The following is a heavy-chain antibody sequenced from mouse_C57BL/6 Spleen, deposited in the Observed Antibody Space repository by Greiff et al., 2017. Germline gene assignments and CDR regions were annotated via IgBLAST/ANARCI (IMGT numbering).Heavy chain of an antibody. CDR2: INPNYGTT. CDR3: ARGSSGDY. CDR1: GYSFTDYN. J-gene: IGHJ2*01. V-gene: IGHV1-39*01. D-gene: IGHD3-2*02. Sequence: EVQLQQSGPELVKPGASVKISCKASGYSFTDYNMNWVKQSNGKSLEWIGVINPNYGTTNYNGKFKGKATLTADKSSSTAYMQLSSLTSEDTAVYFCARGSSGDYWGQGTTLTVSS.